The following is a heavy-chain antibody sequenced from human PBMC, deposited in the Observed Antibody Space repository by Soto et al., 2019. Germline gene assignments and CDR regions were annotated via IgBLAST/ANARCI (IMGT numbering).Heavy chain of an antibody. Sequence: EVQLLESGGGLVQPGGSLRLSCAASGFTFSKYAMSWVRQAPGKGLDWVSGISDSGVTTYSPDSVKGRFTISRDNSKNTLYLQMNSLRAEDTAVYYCAKGKGTGVTRVGAFDIWGQGTMVTVSS. CDR2: ISDSGVTT. J-gene: IGHJ3*02. D-gene: IGHD2-8*02. V-gene: IGHV3-23*01. CDR1: GFTFSKYA. CDR3: AKGKGTGVTRVGAFDI.